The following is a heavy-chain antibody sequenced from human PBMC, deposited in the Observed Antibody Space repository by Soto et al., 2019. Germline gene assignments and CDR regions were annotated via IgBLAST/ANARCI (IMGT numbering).Heavy chain of an antibody. CDR1: GAYT. J-gene: IGHJ4*02. CDR3: ARVGACGGDCHDY. Sequence: GAYTWSWIRRPPGKGLEWIGYIYHSGSTYYNPSLKSRVTMSVDRSKNEFSLRLSSVTAADTAVYFCARVGACGGDCHDYWGQGTLVTVSS. D-gene: IGHD2-21*02. CDR2: IYHSGST. V-gene: IGHV4-30-2*01.